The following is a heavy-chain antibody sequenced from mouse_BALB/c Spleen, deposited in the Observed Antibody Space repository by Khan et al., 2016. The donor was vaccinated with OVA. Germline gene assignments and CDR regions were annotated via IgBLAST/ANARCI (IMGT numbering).Heavy chain of an antibody. Sequence: VQLVESGAELARPGASVKMSCKASGYTFTTYTIHWVKQRPGQGLEWIGYIIPSNDYTNYNQKFKDRATLTADKSSSTAYMQLSSLTSEDSAVYYYAREGAYYRSDGWFAYWGQGTLVTVSA. J-gene: IGHJ3*01. D-gene: IGHD2-14*01. V-gene: IGHV1-4*01. CDR2: IIPSNDYT. CDR1: GYTFTTYT. CDR3: AREGAYYRSDGWFAY.